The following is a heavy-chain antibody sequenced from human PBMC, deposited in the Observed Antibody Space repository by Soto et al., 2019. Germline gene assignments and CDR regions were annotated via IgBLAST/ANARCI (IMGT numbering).Heavy chain of an antibody. CDR3: ARDSCSGGSCFEFQH. CDR1: CGSISSYY. J-gene: IGHJ1*01. D-gene: IGHD2-15*01. V-gene: IGHV4-59*01. Sequence: SETLSLPSTVSCGSISSYYWSWIRPPPGKGLEWIGYIYYSGSTNYNPSLKSRVTISVDTSKNQFSLKLSSVTAADTAVYYCARDSCSGGSCFEFQHWGQGTLVTVSS. CDR2: IYYSGST.